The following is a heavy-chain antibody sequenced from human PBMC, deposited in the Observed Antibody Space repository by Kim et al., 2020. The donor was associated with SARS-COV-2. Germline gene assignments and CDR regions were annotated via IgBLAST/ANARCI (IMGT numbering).Heavy chain of an antibody. CDR1: GGSFSGYY. Sequence: SETLSLTCAVYGGSFSGYYWSWIRQPPGKGLEWIGEINHSGSTNYNPALKSRVTISVDTSKNQFLLKLSSVTAADTAAYYCERGRTGTTCYAYLGMAVWG. CDR3: ERGRTGTTCYAYLGMAV. V-gene: IGHV4-34*01. J-gene: IGHJ6*01. D-gene: IGHD4-17*01. CDR2: INHSGST.